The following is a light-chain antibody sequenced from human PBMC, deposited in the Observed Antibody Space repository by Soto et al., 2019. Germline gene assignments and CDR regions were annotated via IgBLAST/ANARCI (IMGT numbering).Light chain of an antibody. J-gene: IGKJ4*01. Sequence: IQLTQSPSSLSASVGDRVTITCRASQGISSYLAWYQQKPGKAHKLLIYAASTLQSRVPSRFSGSVSGTDFTLTISSLQPEDFATYYCQQLNTYPLTFGGGTKVEIK. CDR2: AAS. V-gene: IGKV1-9*01. CDR3: QQLNTYPLT. CDR1: QGISSY.